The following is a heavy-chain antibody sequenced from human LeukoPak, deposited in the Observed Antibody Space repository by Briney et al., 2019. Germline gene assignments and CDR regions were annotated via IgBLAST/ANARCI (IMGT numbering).Heavy chain of an antibody. D-gene: IGHD5-12*01. CDR1: GFTFSSYG. CDR3: AKDGVATIMGGYFDY. CDR2: ISYDGSNK. J-gene: IGHJ4*02. V-gene: IGHV3-30*18. Sequence: GGSLRLSCAASGFTFSSYGMHWVRQAPGKGLEWVAVISYDGSNKYYADSVKGRFTVSRDNSKNTLYLQMNSLRAEDTAVYYCAKDGVATIMGGYFDYWGQGTLVTVSS.